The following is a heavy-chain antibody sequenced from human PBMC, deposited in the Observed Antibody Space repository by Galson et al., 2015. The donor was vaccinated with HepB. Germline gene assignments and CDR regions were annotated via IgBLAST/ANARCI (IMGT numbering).Heavy chain of an antibody. D-gene: IGHD3-3*01. V-gene: IGHV3-23*01. J-gene: IGHJ6*02. CDR1: GFTFSSYA. Sequence: SLRLSCAASGFTFSSYAMSWVRQAPGKGLEWVSAISGSGGSTYYADSVKGRFTISRDNSKNTLYLQMNSLRAEDTAVYYCAKTIFGAPYYYYGMDVWGQGTTVTVSS. CDR3: AKTIFGAPYYYYGMDV. CDR2: ISGSGGST.